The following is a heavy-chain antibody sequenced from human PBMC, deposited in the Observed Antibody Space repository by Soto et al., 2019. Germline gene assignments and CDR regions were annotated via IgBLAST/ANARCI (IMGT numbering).Heavy chain of an antibody. CDR1: GGTFSSYT. CDR3: AGGTVRGGNSHY. D-gene: IGHD2-21*02. J-gene: IGHJ4*02. Sequence: QVQLVQSGAEVKKPGSSVKVSCKASGGTFSSYTISWVRQAPGQGLEWMGRIIPILGIANYAQKFQGRVTTTADKSTSTAYMELSSLRSEDTAVYCCAGGTVRGGNSHYWGQGTLVTVSS. V-gene: IGHV1-69*02. CDR2: IIPILGIA.